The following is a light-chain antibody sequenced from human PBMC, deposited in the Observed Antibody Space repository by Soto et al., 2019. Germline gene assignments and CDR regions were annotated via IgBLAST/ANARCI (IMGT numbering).Light chain of an antibody. Sequence: EIVLTQSPGTLSLSPGERVTLSCRASQSVSSTYLAWYQQKPGQAPRLLIYGASSRATDIPDRFSGSGSGTDFTLTISGLEPEDFAVYYCQQYGRSPLTFGGGTKVEIK. CDR2: GAS. J-gene: IGKJ4*01. CDR3: QQYGRSPLT. V-gene: IGKV3-20*01. CDR1: QSVSSTY.